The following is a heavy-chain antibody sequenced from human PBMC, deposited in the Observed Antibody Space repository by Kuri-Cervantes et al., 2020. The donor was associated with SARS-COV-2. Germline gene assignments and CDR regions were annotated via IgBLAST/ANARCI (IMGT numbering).Heavy chain of an antibody. CDR1: YASMTSFY. V-gene: IGHV4-59*01. Sequence: SETLSLTCTVSYASMTSFYWSWIRQSPARGLEWIGYIYHTGKSNYSPSLESRVSMSMAASESRFYLTMTSVTAADTAIYYCASGNAFSLDYWGQGTLVTVSS. CDR2: IYHTGKS. J-gene: IGHJ4*02. CDR3: ASGNAFSLDY.